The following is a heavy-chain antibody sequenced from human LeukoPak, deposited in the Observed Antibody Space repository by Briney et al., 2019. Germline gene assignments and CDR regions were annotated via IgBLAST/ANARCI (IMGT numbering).Heavy chain of an antibody. Sequence: SETLSLTCTVSGGSISSSSYYWGCIRQPPGKGLEWIGSIYYSGSTYYNPSLKSRVTISVDTSKNQFSLKLSSVTAADTAVYYCARGPYGDSPFDYWGQGTLVTVSS. CDR3: ARGPYGDSPFDY. D-gene: IGHD4-17*01. CDR2: IYYSGST. J-gene: IGHJ4*02. V-gene: IGHV4-39*07. CDR1: GGSISSSSYY.